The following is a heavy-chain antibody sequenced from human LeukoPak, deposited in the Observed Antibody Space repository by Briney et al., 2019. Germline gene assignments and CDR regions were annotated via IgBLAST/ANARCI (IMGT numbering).Heavy chain of an antibody. J-gene: IGHJ4*02. V-gene: IGHV3-48*01. CDR2: ISSSSSTI. Sequence: PGGSLRLSCAASGFTFSSYAMNWVRQAPGKGLEWVSYISSSSSTIYYADSVKGRFTISRDNAKNSLYLQMNSLRAEDTAVYYCAEISEATARGYWGQGTLVTVSS. CDR3: AEISEATARGY. CDR1: GFTFSSYA. D-gene: IGHD5-12*01.